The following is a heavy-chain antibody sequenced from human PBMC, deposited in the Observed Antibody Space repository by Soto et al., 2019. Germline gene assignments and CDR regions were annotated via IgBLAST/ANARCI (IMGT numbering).Heavy chain of an antibody. CDR2: TNAGNGNT. CDR1: GYTFTSYA. D-gene: IGHD3-3*01. V-gene: IGHV1-3*01. CDR3: ARAEDYDYWGGPPKYFDN. Sequence: ASVKVSCKASGYTFTSYAMHWVRQAPGQRLEWMGWTNAGNGNTKYSQKFQGRVTITRDTSASTAYMELSSLRAEDTAVYYCARAEDYDYWGGPPKYFDNWGQGTQVTVSS. J-gene: IGHJ4*02.